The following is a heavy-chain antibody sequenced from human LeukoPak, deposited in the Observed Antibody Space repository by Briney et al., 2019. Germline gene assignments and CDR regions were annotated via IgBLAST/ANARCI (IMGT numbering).Heavy chain of an antibody. CDR1: GFTFSNHW. J-gene: IGHJ4*02. CDR3: ARNPPRYFN. V-gene: IGHV3-7*05. Sequence: GGSLRLSCAASGFTFSNHWMNWVRQAPGKGLEWVANIQQDGSEKYYVDSVKGRFTISRDNAKNSLYLQMNSLRAEDTAVYYCARNPPRYFNWGQGTLVTVSS. CDR2: IQQDGSEK. D-gene: IGHD1-26*01.